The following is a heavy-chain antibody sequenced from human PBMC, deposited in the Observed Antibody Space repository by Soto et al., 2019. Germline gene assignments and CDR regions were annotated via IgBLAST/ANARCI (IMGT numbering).Heavy chain of an antibody. CDR3: ARDSGGPSFGE. J-gene: IGHJ4*02. Sequence: EVQLVESGGGLVQPGGSLRLSCVTSGFTFSSFWMHWVRQVPGKGLVWVSRINYDGTTTNYADSVKGRFTISRDNAKSTLDLEMNSLRDDDTAVYHCARDSGGPSFGEGGQGTLVTVSS. CDR2: INYDGTTT. D-gene: IGHD3-10*01. V-gene: IGHV3-74*01. CDR1: GFTFSSFW.